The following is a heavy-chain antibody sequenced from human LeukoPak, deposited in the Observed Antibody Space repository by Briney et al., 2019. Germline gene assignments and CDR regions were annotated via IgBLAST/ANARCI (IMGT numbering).Heavy chain of an antibody. Sequence: PSETLSLTCTVSGGSISSGGYYWSWIRQHPGKGLEWIGYIYYSGSTYYNPSLKSRVTISVDTSKNQFSLKLSSVTAADTAVYYCAREEVQLWLFDYWGQGTLVTVSS. D-gene: IGHD5-18*01. V-gene: IGHV4-31*03. J-gene: IGHJ4*02. CDR2: IYYSGST. CDR1: GGSISSGGYY. CDR3: AREEVQLWLFDY.